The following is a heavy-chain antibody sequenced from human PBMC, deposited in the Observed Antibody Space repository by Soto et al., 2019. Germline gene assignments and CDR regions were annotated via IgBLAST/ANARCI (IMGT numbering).Heavy chain of an antibody. J-gene: IGHJ4*02. V-gene: IGHV1-46*01. CDR2: INPNGGST. CDR1: GYTFPPYY. Sequence: QVQLVQSGAEVKRPGASVKVSCKASGYTFPPYYMHWVRQAPGQGLEWLGIINPNGGSTTYAQKFQGRVTMTRDTSTSTVYLELSSLRSEDTAVYYCARAGYCSGGTCFHGNCDYWGQGTLVTVSA. D-gene: IGHD2-15*01. CDR3: ARAGYCSGGTCFHGNCDY.